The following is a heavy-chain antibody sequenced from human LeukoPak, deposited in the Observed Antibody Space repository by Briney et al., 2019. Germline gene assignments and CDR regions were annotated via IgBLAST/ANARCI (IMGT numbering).Heavy chain of an antibody. CDR2: IGTAGDT. CDR3: ARGRRRDSSGYYYFFDY. V-gene: IGHV3-13*01. J-gene: IGHJ4*02. Sequence: GGSLRLSCAASGFTFSSYDMHWVRHATGKGLEWVSAIGTAGDTYYPGSVKGRFTISRENAKNSLYLQMNSLRAGDTAVYYCARGRRRDSSGYYYFFDYWGQGTLVTVSS. CDR1: GFTFSSYD. D-gene: IGHD3-22*01.